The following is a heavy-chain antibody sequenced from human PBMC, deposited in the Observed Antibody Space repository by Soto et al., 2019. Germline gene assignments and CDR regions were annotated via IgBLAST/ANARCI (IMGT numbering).Heavy chain of an antibody. CDR2: ISTYNGNT. Sequence: QAQLVQSGAEVKEPGASVKVSCKASGYSFTTSGITWVRQAPGQGLEWMGWISTYNGNTNYAQKLQDRVTLTTDTSPSTAYMGLRGLRSDGTAVYYCARRLYGDYDYWGQGTLVTVSS. V-gene: IGHV1-18*01. CDR1: GYSFTTSG. J-gene: IGHJ4*02. D-gene: IGHD4-17*01. CDR3: ARRLYGDYDY.